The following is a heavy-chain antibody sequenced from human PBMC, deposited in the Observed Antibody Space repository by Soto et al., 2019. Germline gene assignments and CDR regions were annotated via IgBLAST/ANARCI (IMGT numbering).Heavy chain of an antibody. D-gene: IGHD3-3*01. CDR3: ARIGAIFGVWYYYGMDV. Sequence: GESLKISCKGSGYSFNTYYIAWVRQMPGQGLELMGVIHPGDSDVRYSPSFQGQVTFSADKSIGTAYLQWTNLKTSDSATYYCARIGAIFGVWYYYGMDVWGQGTTVTVSS. J-gene: IGHJ6*02. CDR2: IHPGDSDV. CDR1: GYSFNTYY. V-gene: IGHV5-51*01.